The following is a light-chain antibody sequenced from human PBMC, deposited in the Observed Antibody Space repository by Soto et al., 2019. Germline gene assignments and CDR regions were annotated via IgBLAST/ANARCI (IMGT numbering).Light chain of an antibody. CDR2: DAS. CDR3: QQYNSYHSA. CDR1: QSISSW. V-gene: IGKV1-5*01. J-gene: IGKJ3*01. Sequence: DIQMTQSPSTLSASVGDRVTITCRASQSISSWLAWYQQKPGKAPKLLIYDASSLESGVPSRFSGSGSGTEFTLTISSLQPDDFATYYCQQYNSYHSAFGPGTKVDIK.